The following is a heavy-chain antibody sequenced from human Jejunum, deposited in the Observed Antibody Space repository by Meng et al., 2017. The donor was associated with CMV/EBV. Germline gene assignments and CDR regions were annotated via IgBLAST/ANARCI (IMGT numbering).Heavy chain of an antibody. V-gene: IGHV3-23*03. Sequence: ASGFIFSRYALSWVRRAPGKGLEWISVTYSGGSAYYADPVKGRFTVSREDSKNTLYLQMNSLRVEDTAMYYCARVSCSGHSCYYDDWGQGALVTVSS. J-gene: IGHJ4*02. CDR1: GFIFSRYA. D-gene: IGHD2-2*01. CDR3: ARVSCSGHSCYYDD. CDR2: TYSGGSA.